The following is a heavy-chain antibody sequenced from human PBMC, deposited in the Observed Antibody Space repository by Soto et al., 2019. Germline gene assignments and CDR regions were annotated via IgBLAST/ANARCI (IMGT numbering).Heavy chain of an antibody. J-gene: IGHJ6*02. V-gene: IGHV3-11*05. CDR1: GFTFGDDY. CDR3: ARVVSSSWYYGMDV. D-gene: IGHD6-13*01. Sequence: QVQLVESGGGLVKPGGSLRLSCATSGFTFGDDYMSWIRQAPGKGLEWVSYISSSSSYTNYADSVKGRFTISRDNAKNSLYLQMNSLRAEDTAVYYCARVVSSSWYYGMDVWGQGTTVTVSS. CDR2: ISSSSSYT.